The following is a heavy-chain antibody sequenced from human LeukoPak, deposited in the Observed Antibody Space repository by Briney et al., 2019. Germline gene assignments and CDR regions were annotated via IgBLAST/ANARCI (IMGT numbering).Heavy chain of an antibody. Sequence: GGSLRLSCAASGFTFSSYAMSWVRQAPGKGLEWVSTISSSGDSTYYADSVNGRFTISTDNSKNTLNLQMNSLRAEDTAIYYCAKGSPWYYFDCWGQGTLVTVSP. J-gene: IGHJ4*02. D-gene: IGHD2-8*02. CDR2: ISSSGDST. CDR1: GFTFSSYA. V-gene: IGHV3-23*01. CDR3: AKGSPWYYFDC.